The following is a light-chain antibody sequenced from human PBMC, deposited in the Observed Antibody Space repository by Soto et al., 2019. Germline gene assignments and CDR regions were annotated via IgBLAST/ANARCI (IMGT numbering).Light chain of an antibody. CDR3: QQYASSLT. CDR1: QSVDSAF. CDR2: RAS. J-gene: IGKJ1*01. V-gene: IGKV3-20*01. Sequence: EIVLTQSPGSLSLSLGERATLSCRASQSVDSAFFAWYQQKPGQPPRLLMYRASRRATGIPDRFSGSGSGTDFTLTISRLEPEDFAVYYCQQYASSLTFGQGTKVEI.